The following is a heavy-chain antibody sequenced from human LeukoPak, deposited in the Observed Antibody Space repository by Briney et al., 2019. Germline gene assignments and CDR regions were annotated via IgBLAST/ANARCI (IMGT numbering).Heavy chain of an antibody. V-gene: IGHV3-21*01. CDR3: ARTRIAAAGIFDY. CDR1: GFTFSSYS. Sequence: GGSLRLSCAASGFTFSSYSMTWVRQAPGKGLEWVSSISSSSSYIYYADSVKGRFTISRDNAKNSLYLQMNSLRAEDTAVYYCARTRIAAAGIFDYWGQGTLVTVSS. D-gene: IGHD6-13*01. J-gene: IGHJ4*02. CDR2: ISSSSSYI.